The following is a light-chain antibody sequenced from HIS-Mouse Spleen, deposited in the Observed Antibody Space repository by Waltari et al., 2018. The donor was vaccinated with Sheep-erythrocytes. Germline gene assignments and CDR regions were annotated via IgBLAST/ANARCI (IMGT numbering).Light chain of an antibody. CDR1: SSAGGAYNY. CDR2: EVS. J-gene: IGLJ3*02. Sequence: QSALTQPPSASGSPGQSVHIPCTGTSSAGGAYNYVSWYQQHPGKAPKLMIYEVSKRPSGVPDRFSGSKSGNTASLTVSGLQAEDEADYYCSSYAGSNNWVFGGGTKLTVL. V-gene: IGLV2-8*01. CDR3: SSYAGSNNWV.